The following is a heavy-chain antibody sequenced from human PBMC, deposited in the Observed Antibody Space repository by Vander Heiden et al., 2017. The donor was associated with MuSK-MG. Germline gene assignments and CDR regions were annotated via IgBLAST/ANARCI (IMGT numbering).Heavy chain of an antibody. Sequence: QVQLQQWGAGLLKPSETLSLTCAVYGGSFSGYYWSWIRQPPGKGLEWIGEINHSGSTNYNQSLKRRVTISVDTSKNQFSLKMSSVTAAETAVEYCARVIDSSGNDGRDAFDIWGQGTMVTVSS. CDR3: ARVIDSSGNDGRDAFDI. CDR1: GGSFSGYY. D-gene: IGHD3-22*01. J-gene: IGHJ3*02. V-gene: IGHV4-34*01. CDR2: INHSGST.